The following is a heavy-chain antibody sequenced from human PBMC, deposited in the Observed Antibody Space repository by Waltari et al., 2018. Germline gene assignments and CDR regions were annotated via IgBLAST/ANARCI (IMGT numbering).Heavy chain of an antibody. CDR2: IIPIFGTA. CDR3: ARRRFRELSSPQDAFDI. D-gene: IGHD3-10*01. CDR1: GGTFSSYA. V-gene: IGHV1-69*05. J-gene: IGHJ3*02. Sequence: QVQLVQSGAEVKKPGSSVKVSCKASGGTFSSYAISWVRQAPGQGLEWMGGIIPIFGTANYAQKFQGRVTITTDESTSTAYMELSSLKASDTAMYYCARRRFRELSSPQDAFDIWGQGTMVTVSS.